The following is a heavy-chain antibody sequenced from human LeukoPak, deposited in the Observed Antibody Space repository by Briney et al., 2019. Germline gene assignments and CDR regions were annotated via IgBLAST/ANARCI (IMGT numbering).Heavy chain of an antibody. D-gene: IGHD6-19*01. CDR2: MYNRGST. J-gene: IGHJ4*02. CDR1: GDSISNYY. Sequence: SETLSLTCTVSGDSISNYYWSWIRQSPGKKLEWIGYMYNRGSTIYNPSLKSRVTISTDTSKNQFSLRLTSVTAADTAIYYCARAEKAVTGTLDYWGQGTLITVSS. CDR3: ARAEKAVTGTLDY. V-gene: IGHV4-59*01.